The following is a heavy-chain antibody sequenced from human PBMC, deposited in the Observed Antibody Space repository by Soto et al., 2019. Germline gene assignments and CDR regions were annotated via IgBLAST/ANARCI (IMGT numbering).Heavy chain of an antibody. CDR2: IAVGSGYT. D-gene: IGHD2-8*01. CDR3: AADATAWQQMVPSDY. Sequence: SVKVSCKASGFTFTSSAFHWVRQARGQRLEWIGWIAVGSGYTNYAQRFQDRVTLTRDMSTATTYMELSRLTSEDTAIYYCAADATAWQQMVPSDYWGQGTLVTVSS. J-gene: IGHJ4*02. CDR1: GFTFTSSA. V-gene: IGHV1-58*01.